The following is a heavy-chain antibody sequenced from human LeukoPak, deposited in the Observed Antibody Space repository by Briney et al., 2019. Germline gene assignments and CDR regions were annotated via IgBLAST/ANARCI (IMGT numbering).Heavy chain of an antibody. V-gene: IGHV1-3*01. J-gene: IGHJ4*02. CDR2: INAGNGNT. Sequence: GASVKVSCKASGYTFTSYAMHWVRQAPGQRLEWMGWINAGNGNTKYSQKFQGRVTITRDTSASTAYMELSSLRSEDTAVYYCARGEQQLVRRYFDYWGRGTLVTVSS. CDR3: ARGEQQLVRRYFDY. CDR1: GYTFTSYA. D-gene: IGHD6-13*01.